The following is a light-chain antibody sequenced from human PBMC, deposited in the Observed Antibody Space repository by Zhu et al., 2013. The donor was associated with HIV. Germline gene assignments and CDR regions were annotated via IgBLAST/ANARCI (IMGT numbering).Light chain of an antibody. CDR2: GAS. Sequence: EIVLTQSPGTLSLSPGERATLSCRASQSVTSSYLAWYQQKPGQAPRLLIYGASTRVTGIPDRFSGSGSGTDFTLTISRLEPEDFAVYYCQHYGTSPRSFGQGTKLEIK. CDR3: QHYGTSPRS. V-gene: IGKV3-20*01. J-gene: IGKJ2*04. CDR1: QSVTSSY.